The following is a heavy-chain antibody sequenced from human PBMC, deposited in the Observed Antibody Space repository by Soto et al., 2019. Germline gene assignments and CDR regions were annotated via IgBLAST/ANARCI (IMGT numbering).Heavy chain of an antibody. V-gene: IGHV3-23*01. D-gene: IGHD2-2*02. Sequence: PGGSLRLSCAASGFIFSSYAMSWVRQAPGKGLEWVSVISGSGGSTYYADSVKGRFTISRDNSKNTLYLQMNSLRAEDTAVYYCVNYMSAFDIWGQGTMVTVSS. CDR3: VNYMSAFDI. CDR2: ISGSGGST. J-gene: IGHJ3*02. CDR1: GFIFSSYA.